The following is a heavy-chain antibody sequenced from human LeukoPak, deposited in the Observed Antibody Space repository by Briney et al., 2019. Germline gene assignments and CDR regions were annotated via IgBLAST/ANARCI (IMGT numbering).Heavy chain of an antibody. CDR2: IYTSGST. J-gene: IGHJ4*02. Sequence: SETLSLTCAVYGGSFSGYYWSWIRQPAGKGLEWIGRIYTSGSTNYNPSLKSRVTISVDTSKNQFSLKLSSVTAADTAVYYCARLHKGVNRAFDYWGQGTLVTVSS. CDR3: ARLHKGVNRAFDY. V-gene: IGHV4-59*10. CDR1: GGSFSGYY. D-gene: IGHD1-14*01.